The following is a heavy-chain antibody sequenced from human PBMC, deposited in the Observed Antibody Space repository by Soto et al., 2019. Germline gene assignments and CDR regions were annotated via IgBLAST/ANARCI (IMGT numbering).Heavy chain of an antibody. Sequence: ASVKVSCKASGYTFTGYYMHWVRPAPGQGLEWMGWINPNSGGTNYAQKFQGWVTMTRDTSISTAYMELSRQRSDDTAVYYCARENEDIVATRYGMDVWGQGTTVTVSS. CDR1: GYTFTGYY. V-gene: IGHV1-2*04. J-gene: IGHJ6*02. D-gene: IGHD5-12*01. CDR3: ARENEDIVATRYGMDV. CDR2: INPNSGGT.